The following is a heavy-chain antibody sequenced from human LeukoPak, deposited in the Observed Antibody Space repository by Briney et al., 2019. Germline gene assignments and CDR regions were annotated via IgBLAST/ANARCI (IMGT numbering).Heavy chain of an antibody. CDR3: AHIGYDSSGYSFPLGY. J-gene: IGHJ4*02. CDR1: GGSISSSSYY. D-gene: IGHD3-22*01. CDR2: IYYSGST. V-gene: IGHV4-39*01. Sequence: TSETLSLTCTVSGGSISSSSYYWGWIRQPPGKGLEWIGSIYYSGSTYYNPSLKSRVTISVDTSKNQFSLKLSSVTAADTAVYYCAHIGYDSSGYSFPLGYWGQGTLVTVSS.